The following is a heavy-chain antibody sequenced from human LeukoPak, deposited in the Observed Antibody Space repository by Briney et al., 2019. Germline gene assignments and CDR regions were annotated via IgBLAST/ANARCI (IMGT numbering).Heavy chain of an antibody. CDR2: ISNGGGAT. V-gene: IGHV3-7*03. Sequence: GGSLRLSCAASGFTFSSYWMNWARQAPGKGLEWVASISNGGGATFYGDSVRGRFTVSRDDAKNSLFLQMNGLRSDDTAVYYCTRENYVPDSWGQGTLVTVSS. D-gene: IGHD3-10*02. CDR1: GFTFSSYW. CDR3: TRENYVPDS. J-gene: IGHJ5*02.